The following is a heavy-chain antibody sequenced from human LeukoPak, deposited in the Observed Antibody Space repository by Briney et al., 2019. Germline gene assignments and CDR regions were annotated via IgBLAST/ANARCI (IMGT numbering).Heavy chain of an antibody. Sequence: PGGSLTLSYAASGFILSRYWLQRVRQAPAQGLVWVSNINGDGSTTTSAGAVKGQFTTSRDNAKNTMYLQMKRLRAADTAVYYSVRDNNGVDYWGQGTLVTVSS. CDR3: VRDNNGVDY. CDR1: GFILSRYW. V-gene: IGHV3-74*03. CDR2: INGDGSTT. J-gene: IGHJ4*02. D-gene: IGHD1/OR15-1a*01.